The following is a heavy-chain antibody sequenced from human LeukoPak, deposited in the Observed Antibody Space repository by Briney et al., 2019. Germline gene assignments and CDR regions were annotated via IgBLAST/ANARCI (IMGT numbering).Heavy chain of an antibody. CDR2: IYYSGST. Sequence: SETLSLICTVSGGSISSSSYYWGWIRQPPGKGLEWIGSIYYSGSTYYNPSLKSRVTISVDTSKNQFSLKLSSVTAADTAVYYCARQAVVLGSFDYWGQGTLVTVSS. CDR1: GGSISSSSYY. D-gene: IGHD4-23*01. V-gene: IGHV4-39*01. J-gene: IGHJ4*02. CDR3: ARQAVVLGSFDY.